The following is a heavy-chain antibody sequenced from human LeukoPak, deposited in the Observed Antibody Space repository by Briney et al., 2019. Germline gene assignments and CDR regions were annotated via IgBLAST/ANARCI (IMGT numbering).Heavy chain of an antibody. CDR3: AREYSSSWYESFIRGY. Sequence: GASVKVSCKASGYTFTGYYMHWVRQAPGQGLEWMGWINPNSGGTNYAQKFQGRVTMTRDTSISTAYMELSRLRSDDTAVYYCAREYSSSWYESFIRGYWGQGTLVTVSS. D-gene: IGHD6-13*01. CDR2: INPNSGGT. J-gene: IGHJ4*02. V-gene: IGHV1-2*02. CDR1: GYTFTGYY.